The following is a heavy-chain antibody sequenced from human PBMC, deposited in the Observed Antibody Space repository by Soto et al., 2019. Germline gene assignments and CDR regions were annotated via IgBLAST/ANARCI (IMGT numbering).Heavy chain of an antibody. CDR2: IIPIFGTA. CDR3: ARDQSHYYDSSGYYYPFDY. CDR1: GGTFSSYA. D-gene: IGHD3-22*01. V-gene: IGHV1-69*06. J-gene: IGHJ4*02. Sequence: ASVKVSCKASGGTFSSYAISWVRQAPGQGLEWMGGIIPIFGTANYAQKFQGRVTITADKSTSTAYMELSSLRSEDTAVYYCARDQSHYYDSSGYYYPFDYWGQGTLVTVSS.